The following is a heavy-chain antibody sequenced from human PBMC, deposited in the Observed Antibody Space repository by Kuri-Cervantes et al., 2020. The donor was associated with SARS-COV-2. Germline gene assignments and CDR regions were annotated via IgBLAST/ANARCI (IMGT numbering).Heavy chain of an antibody. D-gene: IGHD3-3*01. CDR2: FDPEDGET. CDR1: GYTLTELS. Sequence: ASVKVSCKVSGYTLTELSMHWVRQAPGKGLEWMGGFDPEDGETIYAQKFQGRVTMTEDTSTDTAYMELSSLRSEDTAVYYCARDDFWSGYSASFDYWGQGTLVTVSS. CDR3: ARDDFWSGYSASFDY. J-gene: IGHJ4*02. V-gene: IGHV1-24*01.